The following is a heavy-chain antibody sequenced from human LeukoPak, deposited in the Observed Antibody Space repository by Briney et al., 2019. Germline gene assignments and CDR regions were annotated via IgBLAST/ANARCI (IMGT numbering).Heavy chain of an antibody. Sequence: PSETLSLTCTVSNASISTGPYYWSWIRQPAGRGLEWIGHIYTSGSTNYNPSLKSRVTMSLDTSKNQFSLKLSSVTAADTAVYYCARDKYYGSGNYGKYNWFDPWGQGALVTVSS. V-gene: IGHV4-61*09. CDR1: NASISTGPYY. D-gene: IGHD3-10*01. CDR2: IYTSGST. J-gene: IGHJ5*02. CDR3: ARDKYYGSGNYGKYNWFDP.